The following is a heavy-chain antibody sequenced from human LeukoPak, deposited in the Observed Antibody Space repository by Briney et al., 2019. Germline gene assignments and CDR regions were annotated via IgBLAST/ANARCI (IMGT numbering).Heavy chain of an antibody. V-gene: IGHV4-34*01. D-gene: IGHD3-10*01. Sequence: SETLSLTCAVYSGSFSGYYWSWIRQPPGKGLEWIGEIYHSGSTNYNPSLKSRVTISVDTSKNQFSLKMSSVTAADTAVYYCARGFATMVRGVVLDFWGQGTLVTVSS. J-gene: IGHJ4*02. CDR1: SGSFSGYY. CDR3: ARGFATMVRGVVLDF. CDR2: IYHSGST.